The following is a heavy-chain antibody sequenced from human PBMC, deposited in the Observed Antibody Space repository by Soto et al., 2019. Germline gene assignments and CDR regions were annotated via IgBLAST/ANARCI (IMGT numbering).Heavy chain of an antibody. CDR1: GDSVSSSSVT. CDR3: VRLIGNSWLDF. V-gene: IGHV6-1*01. D-gene: IGHD1-26*01. J-gene: IGHJ5*01. CDR2: TYYRSKWYN. Sequence: SQTLTLTCAISGDSVSSSSVTWNWIRQSPSRGLEWLGRTYYRSKWYNDYAESVKSRITINPDTSKNQFSLHLNSVTPEDTAVYYCVRLIGNSWLDFWGQGTLVTVSS.